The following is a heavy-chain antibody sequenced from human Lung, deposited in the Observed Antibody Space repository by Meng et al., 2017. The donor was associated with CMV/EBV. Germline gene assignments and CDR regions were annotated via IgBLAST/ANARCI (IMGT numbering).Heavy chain of an antibody. CDR1: GYRITTYW. J-gene: IGHJ4*02. CDR2: IYPYDSDT. CDR3: ARSFSSRMFCDF. Sequence: GESXKISCKASGYRITTYWIGWVRQMPGKGLEWMGIIYPYDSDTRYSPSFQGQVTISADKSISTAYLQWSSLKASDTAMYFCARSFSSRMFCDFLGQGTPVTVSS. D-gene: IGHD6-13*01. V-gene: IGHV5-51*01.